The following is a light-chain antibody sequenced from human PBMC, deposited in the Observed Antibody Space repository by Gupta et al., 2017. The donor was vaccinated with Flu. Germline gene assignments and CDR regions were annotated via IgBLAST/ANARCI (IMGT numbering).Light chain of an antibody. Sequence: PKLLIYDNSQRRSGVTDRLSGSKCGSSTSLVISGGQSEDDAAYYCAAWDDSLDSLWVFGGGTKLTVL. CDR2: DNS. V-gene: IGLV1-44*01. CDR3: AAWDDSLDSLWV. J-gene: IGLJ3*02.